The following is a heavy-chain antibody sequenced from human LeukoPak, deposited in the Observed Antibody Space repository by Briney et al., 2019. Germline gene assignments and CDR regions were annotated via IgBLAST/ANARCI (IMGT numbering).Heavy chain of an antibody. CDR3: APTPPEDYDDSGYFDY. V-gene: IGHV1-2*02. J-gene: IGHJ4*02. Sequence: GASVKVSCKASGYTFTAYYVHWVRQAPGQGLEWMGWINPNSGGTKYAQKFQGRVTMTRDTSISTAYMELTRLRSDDTAMYYCAPTPPEDYDDSGYFDYWGQGTLVTVS. CDR1: GYTFTAYY. D-gene: IGHD3-22*01. CDR2: INPNSGGT.